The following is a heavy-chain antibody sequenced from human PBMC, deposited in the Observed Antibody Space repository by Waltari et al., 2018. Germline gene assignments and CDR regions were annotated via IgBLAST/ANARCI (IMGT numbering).Heavy chain of an antibody. J-gene: IGHJ4*02. V-gene: IGHV3-53*01. CDR2: IYSGGST. Sequence: EVQLVESGGGLIQPGGSLRLSCAASGFTVSSNYMSWVRQAPGKGLVWVSVIYSGGSTYYADSVKGRFTISRDNSKNTRYLQMNSLRAEDTAVYYCARGPAEVLWFGEFTFDYWGQGTLVTVSS. CDR3: ARGPAEVLWFGEFTFDY. D-gene: IGHD3-10*01. CDR1: GFTVSSNY.